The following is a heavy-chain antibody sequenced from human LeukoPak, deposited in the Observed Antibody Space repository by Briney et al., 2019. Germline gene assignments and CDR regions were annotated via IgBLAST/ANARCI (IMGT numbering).Heavy chain of an antibody. CDR3: ARSLSPHPNNYYDSSGYEGDY. V-gene: IGHV1-2*06. CDR1: GYTFTGYY. J-gene: IGHJ4*02. D-gene: IGHD3-22*01. CDR2: INPNSGGT. Sequence: ASVKVSCKASGYTFTGYYMHWVRQAPGQGLEWMGRINPNSGGTNYAQKFQGRVTTTRDTSISTAYMELSRLRSDDTAVYYCARSLSPHPNNYYDSSGYEGDYWGQGTLVTVSS.